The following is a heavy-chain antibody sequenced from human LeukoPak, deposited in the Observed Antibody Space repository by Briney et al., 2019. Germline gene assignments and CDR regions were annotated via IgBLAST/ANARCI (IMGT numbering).Heavy chain of an antibody. CDR2: IYYSGST. J-gene: IGHJ4*02. D-gene: IGHD2-2*03. V-gene: IGHV4-59*12. CDR3: ARDGYLAVDY. Sequence: KPSETLSLTCTVSGGSISSYYWSWIRQPPGKGLEWIGYIYYSGSTNYNPSLKSRVAISVDTSKNQFSLKLSSVTAADTAVYYCARDGYLAVDYWGQGTLVTVSS. CDR1: GGSISSYY.